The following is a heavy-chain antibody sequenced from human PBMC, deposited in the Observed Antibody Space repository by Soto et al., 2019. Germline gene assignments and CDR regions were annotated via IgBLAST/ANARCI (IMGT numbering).Heavy chain of an antibody. V-gene: IGHV4-31*03. Sequence: SETLSLTCTVSGDSIGSGGYYWRWILQHPGKGLGWIGYIYYSGSTYYNPSLKSRVTISVDTSKNQFSLKLSSVTAADTAVYYCAASCVGCGGFNYYGMDVWGQGTTVT. CDR1: GDSIGSGGYY. J-gene: IGHJ6*02. CDR3: AASCVGCGGFNYYGMDV. CDR2: IYYSGST. D-gene: IGHD2-21*01.